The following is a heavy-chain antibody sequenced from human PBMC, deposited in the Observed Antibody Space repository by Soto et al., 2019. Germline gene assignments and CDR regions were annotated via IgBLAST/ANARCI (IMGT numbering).Heavy chain of an antibody. D-gene: IGHD2-15*01. CDR1: GFTFSSYG. V-gene: IGHV3-33*01. CDR3: ARMGLGDCSGGSCRKEYYFDY. CDR2: IWYDGSNK. J-gene: IGHJ4*02. Sequence: QVQLVESGGGVVQPGRSLRLSCAASGFTFSSYGMHWVRQAPGKGLEWVAVIWYDGSNKYYADSVKGRFTISRDNSKNTLYLQMNSLRAEDTAVYYCARMGLGDCSGGSCRKEYYFDYWGQGTLVTVSS.